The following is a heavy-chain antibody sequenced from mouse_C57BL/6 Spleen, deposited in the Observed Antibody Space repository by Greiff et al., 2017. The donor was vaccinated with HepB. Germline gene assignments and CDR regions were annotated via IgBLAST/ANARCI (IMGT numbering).Heavy chain of an antibody. J-gene: IGHJ2*01. D-gene: IGHD2-10*01. CDR1: GFTFTDYY. CDR2: IRNKANGYTT. Sequence: EVKLMESGGGLVQPGGSLSLSCAASGFTFTDYYMSWVRQPPGKALEWLGFIRNKANGYTTEYSASVKGRFTISRDNSQSNLYLQMNALSAEDSATYYCARGLLDYWGQGTTLTVSS. CDR3: ARGLLDY. V-gene: IGHV7-3*01.